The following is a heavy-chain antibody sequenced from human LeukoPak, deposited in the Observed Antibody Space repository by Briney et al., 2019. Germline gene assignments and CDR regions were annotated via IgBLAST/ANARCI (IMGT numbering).Heavy chain of an antibody. CDR3: ARHEHYYDSSSGY. Sequence: PGGSLRLSCAASGFTVSSNYMSWVRQAPGKGLEWVSVIYSGGSTYYADSVKGRFTISRDNSKNTLYLQMNSLRAEDTAVYYCARHEHYYDSSSGYWGQGTLVTVSS. CDR1: GFTVSSNY. D-gene: IGHD3-22*01. CDR2: IYSGGST. V-gene: IGHV3-66*04. J-gene: IGHJ4*02.